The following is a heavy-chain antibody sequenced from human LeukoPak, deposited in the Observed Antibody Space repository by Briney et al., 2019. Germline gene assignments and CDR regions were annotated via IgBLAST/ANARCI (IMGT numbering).Heavy chain of an antibody. CDR2: ISSSSNYI. J-gene: IGHJ4*02. V-gene: IGHV3-21*01. CDR1: GFTFSSYS. Sequence: GGSLRLSCAASGFTFSSYSMNWVRQAPGKGLEWVSFISSSSNYIYYADSVKGRFIISRDNAKNSLYLQMNSLRAEDTAVYSCAKDRGSGRVRGVIINYWGQGTLVTVSS. D-gene: IGHD3-10*01. CDR3: AKDRGSGRVRGVIINY.